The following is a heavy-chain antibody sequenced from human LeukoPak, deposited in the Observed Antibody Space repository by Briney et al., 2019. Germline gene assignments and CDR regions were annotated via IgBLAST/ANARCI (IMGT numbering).Heavy chain of an antibody. CDR1: GYTFISYG. V-gene: IGHV1-18*01. D-gene: IGHD6-19*01. J-gene: IGHJ3*02. CDR2: ISAYNGNT. CDR3: ARDIIAVAGGDVFDM. Sequence: ASVKDSCKACGYTFISYGFSWVRQPPGQEVEGMGWISAYNGNTNYPQKLQGRVTMTTHTSTSKAYMALSSLRSEDTAVYLCARDIIAVAGGDVFDMWGEGTMVSVSS.